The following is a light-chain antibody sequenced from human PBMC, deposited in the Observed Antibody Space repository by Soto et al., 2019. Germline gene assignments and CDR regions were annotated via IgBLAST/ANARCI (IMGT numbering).Light chain of an antibody. J-gene: IGKJ5*01. Sequence: GLTQSPGTLSLSPGERATLSCRANQNLGDGRLAWYQQKPGQPPTLLIYDASTRPTGIPDRFSGSGSGTDFTLTISRLEPEDFAVYYCQEHASIFGQGTRLEIK. CDR2: DAS. CDR1: QNLGDGR. CDR3: QEHASI. V-gene: IGKV3-20*01.